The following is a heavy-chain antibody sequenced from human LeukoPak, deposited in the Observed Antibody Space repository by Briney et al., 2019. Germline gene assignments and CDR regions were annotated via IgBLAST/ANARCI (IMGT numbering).Heavy chain of an antibody. J-gene: IGHJ4*02. CDR1: GGTFSNYYT. V-gene: IGHV1-69*13. CDR3: AREDTVFGVAH. CDR2: IIPGFDTT. D-gene: IGHD3-3*01. Sequence: SVKVSCKASGGTFSNYYTITWVRQAPGQGLEWVGGIIPGFDTTSYAQKYQGRLTITADQSTSTSNMEISSLTSEDTAVYYCAREDTVFGVAHWGQGTLVTVSS.